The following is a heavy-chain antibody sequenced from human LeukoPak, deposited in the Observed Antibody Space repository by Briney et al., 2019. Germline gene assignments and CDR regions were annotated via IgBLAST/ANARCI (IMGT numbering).Heavy chain of an antibody. CDR3: SSNRFDP. J-gene: IGHJ5*02. Sequence: GGSLRLSCAASGFTFSDAWMSWVRQAPGKGLEWVGRIKSKAEGGTTDYAAPVQGRFTISRDDSKNTLYLQMNSLKTEDTAVYYCSSNRFDPWGQGTLVTVSS. CDR2: IKSKAEGGTT. V-gene: IGHV3-15*01. CDR1: GFTFSDAW.